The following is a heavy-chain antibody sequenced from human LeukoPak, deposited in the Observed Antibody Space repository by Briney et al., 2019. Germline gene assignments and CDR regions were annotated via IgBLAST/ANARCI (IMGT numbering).Heavy chain of an antibody. V-gene: IGHV1-18*01. CDR2: ISAYNGNT. Sequence: ASVKVSCKASGYTFTSYGISWVRQAPGQGLVWMGWISAYNGNTNYAQKLQGRVTMTTDTSTSTAYMELRSLRSDDTAVYYCARDLEEYSSGWYVRGAFDYWGQGTLVTVSS. CDR1: GYTFTSYG. CDR3: ARDLEEYSSGWYVRGAFDY. D-gene: IGHD6-19*01. J-gene: IGHJ4*02.